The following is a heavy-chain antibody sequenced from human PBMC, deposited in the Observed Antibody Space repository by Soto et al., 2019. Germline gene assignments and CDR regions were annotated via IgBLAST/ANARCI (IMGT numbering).Heavy chain of an antibody. CDR3: AKVHGSGSYNNFPDY. Sequence: GGSLRLSCTDSGLPFRGYAMTGVRKAPGKGLEWVSLISGSGGSTYYADSAKGRFTISRDNSRDTLYLQMNSLRAEDTAVYYCAKVHGSGSYNNFPDYWGQGTLVTVSS. V-gene: IGHV3-23*01. CDR2: ISGSGGST. J-gene: IGHJ4*02. D-gene: IGHD3-10*01. CDR1: GLPFRGYA.